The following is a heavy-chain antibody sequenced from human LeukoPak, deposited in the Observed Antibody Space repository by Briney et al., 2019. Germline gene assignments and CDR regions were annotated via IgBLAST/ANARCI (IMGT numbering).Heavy chain of an antibody. D-gene: IGHD6-19*01. V-gene: IGHV3-23*01. CDR2: ISDSGGST. Sequence: GGSLRLSCAASGFTFSSYAMSWVRQAPGKGLEWVSAISDSGGSTYYADSVKGRFTISRDNSKNTLYLQMNSLRAEDTAVYYCAKKREIAVAADFDYWGQGTLVTVSS. CDR1: GFTFSSYA. CDR3: AKKREIAVAADFDY. J-gene: IGHJ4*02.